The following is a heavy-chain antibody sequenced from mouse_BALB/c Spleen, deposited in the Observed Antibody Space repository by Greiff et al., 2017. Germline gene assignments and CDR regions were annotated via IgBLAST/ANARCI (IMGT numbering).Heavy chain of an antibody. Sequence: QVQLKESGPGLVQPSQSLSITCTVSGFSLTSYGVHWVRQSPGKGLEWLGVIWSGGSTDYNAAFISRLSISKDNSKSQVFFKMNSLQANDTAIYYCARNIPYYDFPMDYWGQGTSVTVSS. D-gene: IGHD2-4*01. CDR1: GFSLTSYG. J-gene: IGHJ4*01. CDR3: ARNIPYYDFPMDY. V-gene: IGHV2-2*02. CDR2: IWSGGST.